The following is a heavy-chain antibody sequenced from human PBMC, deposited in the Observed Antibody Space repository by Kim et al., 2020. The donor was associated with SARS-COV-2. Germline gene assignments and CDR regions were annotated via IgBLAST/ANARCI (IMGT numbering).Heavy chain of an antibody. D-gene: IGHD3-22*01. J-gene: IGHJ3*02. CDR3: AASYNYYDSSGRNAFDI. CDR2: IVVGSGNT. Sequence: SVKVSCKASGFTFTSSAVQWVRQARGQRLEWIGWIVVGSGNTNYAQKFQERVTITRDMSTSTAYMELSSLRSEDTAVYYCAASYNYYDSSGRNAFDIWGQGTMVTVSS. CDR1: GFTFTSSA. V-gene: IGHV1-58*01.